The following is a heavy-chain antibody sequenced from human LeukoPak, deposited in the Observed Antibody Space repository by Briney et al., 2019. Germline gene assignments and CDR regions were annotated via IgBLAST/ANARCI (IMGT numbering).Heavy chain of an antibody. D-gene: IGHD5-18*01. CDR3: ATSVGTANYYYYGMDV. Sequence: GASVKASCKASGYSFTSYGISWVRQAPGQGLEWMGWISAYNGNTNYAHEPQGRVTMTTDTSTSTADMELRSLRSDDTAVYYCATSVGTANYYYYGMDVWGQGTTVTVSS. CDR1: GYSFTSYG. V-gene: IGHV1-18*01. CDR2: ISAYNGNT. J-gene: IGHJ6*02.